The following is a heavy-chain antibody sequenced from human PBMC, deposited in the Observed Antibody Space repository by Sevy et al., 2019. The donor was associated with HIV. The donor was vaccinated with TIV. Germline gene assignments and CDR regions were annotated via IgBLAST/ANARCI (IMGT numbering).Heavy chain of an antibody. J-gene: IGHJ6*03. D-gene: IGHD1-20*01. CDR1: GFTFSSYA. Sequence: GGSLRLSCAASGFTFSSYAMIWVRQAPGKWLEWVSAISGSGGSTYYADSVKGRFTISRDNSKNTLYLQMNSLRAEDTAVYYCAKDGYKPSVGDENYYYYYMDVWGKGTTVTVSS. CDR2: ISGSGGST. V-gene: IGHV3-23*01. CDR3: AKDGYKPSVGDENYYYYYMDV.